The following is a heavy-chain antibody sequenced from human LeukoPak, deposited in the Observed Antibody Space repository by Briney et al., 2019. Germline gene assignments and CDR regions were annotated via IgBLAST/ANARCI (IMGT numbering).Heavy chain of an antibody. Sequence: SETLSLTCAVYGGSFSGYYWSWIRRPPGKGLEWIGEINHSGSTNYNPSLKSRVTMSVDTSKNQFSLKLSSVTAADTAVYYCATYRRGYSYGYDYWGQGTLVTVSS. V-gene: IGHV4-34*01. J-gene: IGHJ4*02. CDR1: GGSFSGYY. CDR3: ATYRRGYSYGYDY. D-gene: IGHD5-18*01. CDR2: INHSGST.